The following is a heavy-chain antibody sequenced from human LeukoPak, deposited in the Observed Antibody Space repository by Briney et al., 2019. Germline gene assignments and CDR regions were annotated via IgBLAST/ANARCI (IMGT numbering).Heavy chain of an antibody. V-gene: IGHV1-69*13. CDR1: GYTFTGYY. Sequence: SVKVSCKASGYTFTGYYIHWVRQAPGQGLEWVGGIIPIFGTANYAQKFQGRVTITADESTSTAYMELSSLRSEDTAVYYCARGNVVGKFDYWGQGTLVTVSS. J-gene: IGHJ4*02. D-gene: IGHD2-21*01. CDR2: IIPIFGTA. CDR3: ARGNVVGKFDY.